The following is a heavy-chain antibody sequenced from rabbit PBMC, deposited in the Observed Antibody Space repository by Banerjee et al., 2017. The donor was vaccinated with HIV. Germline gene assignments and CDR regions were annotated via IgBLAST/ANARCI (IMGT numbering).Heavy chain of an antibody. J-gene: IGHJ4*01. CDR1: GFSFSSSYY. Sequence: QLVESGGGLVQPEGSLTLSCKASGFSFSSSYYMCWVRQAPGKGLEWIGYIDPVFGSAYYASWVNGRFSISRENTQNTVSLQLNSLTAADTATYFCVRDASSSGSFNLWGQGTLVTVS. CDR3: VRDASSSGSFNL. D-gene: IGHD1-1*01. CDR2: IDPVFGSA. V-gene: IGHV1S7*01.